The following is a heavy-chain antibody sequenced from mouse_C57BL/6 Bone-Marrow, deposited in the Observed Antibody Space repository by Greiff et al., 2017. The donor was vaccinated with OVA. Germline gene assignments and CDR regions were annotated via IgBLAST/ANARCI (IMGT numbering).Heavy chain of an antibody. Sequence: VQLQQPGAELVKPGASVKMSCKASGYTFTSYWITWVKQRPGQGLEWIGDIYPGSGSTNYHEKFKSQATLTVDTSSSTAYMQLSSLTSEDSAVYYCARLGYYTGYYAMDYWGQGTSVTVSS. D-gene: IGHD2-3*01. CDR1: GYTFTSYW. V-gene: IGHV1-55*01. CDR3: ARLGYYTGYYAMDY. CDR2: IYPGSGST. J-gene: IGHJ4*01.